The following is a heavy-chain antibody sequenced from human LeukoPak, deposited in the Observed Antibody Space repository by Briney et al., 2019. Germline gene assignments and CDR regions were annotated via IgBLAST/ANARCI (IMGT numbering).Heavy chain of an antibody. CDR3: ARDEGGFDY. V-gene: IGHV3-7*01. CDR1: GFTFSSYW. Sequence: PGGSLRLSCAGSGFTFSSYWMSWVRQAPGKGPEWVANIKQDGSEKYYVDSVKGRFTISRDNAKNSLYLQMNSLRAEDTAVYYCARDEGGFDYWGQGTLVTVSS. J-gene: IGHJ4*02. CDR2: IKQDGSEK.